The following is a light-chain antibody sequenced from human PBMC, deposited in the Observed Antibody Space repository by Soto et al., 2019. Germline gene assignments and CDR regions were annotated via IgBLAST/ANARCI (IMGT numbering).Light chain of an antibody. Sequence: ELVLTQSPGILSLSPGERATLSCRASQSVSNSYLAWYQQKPGQAPRVLIYRVSNRATGIPDRFSGGGSGTDFTLTISRLEPEDFAVYYCQQYGSVPLTFGGGTNVEI. CDR3: QQYGSVPLT. V-gene: IGKV3-20*01. CDR2: RVS. J-gene: IGKJ4*01. CDR1: QSVSNSY.